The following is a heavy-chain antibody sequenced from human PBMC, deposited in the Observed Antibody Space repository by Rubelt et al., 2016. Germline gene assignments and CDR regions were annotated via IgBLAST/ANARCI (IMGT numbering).Heavy chain of an antibody. CDR2: TYYMSKWVF. Sequence: QVQLQQSGPGLVKPSQTLSLTCAISGDSVSSNTVVWHWIRQSPSRGLEWLGRTYYMSKWVFDYAVSVKSRITINSDTSKNQFSLQLTSVTPEDTAVFYCARGLHGDHWFDPWGQGTLVTVSS. CDR3: ARGLHGDHWFDP. CDR1: GDSVSSNTVV. D-gene: IGHD4-17*01. V-gene: IGHV6-1*01. J-gene: IGHJ5*02.